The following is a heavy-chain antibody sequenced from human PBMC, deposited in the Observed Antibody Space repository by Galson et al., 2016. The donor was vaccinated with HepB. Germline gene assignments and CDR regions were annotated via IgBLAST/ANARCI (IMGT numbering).Heavy chain of an antibody. D-gene: IGHD2-2*01. CDR1: GFTFSSYT. CDR3: ARVRGRRGPAALDY. CDR2: ISFDESNK. Sequence: SLRLSCAASGFTFSSYTLHWVRQAPGKGLEWVAVISFDESNKYYADSVKGRFTISRDNSKNTLYLQMNSLRAEDTAMYYCARVRGRRGPAALDYWGQGTLVIVSS. V-gene: IGHV3-30*04. J-gene: IGHJ4*02.